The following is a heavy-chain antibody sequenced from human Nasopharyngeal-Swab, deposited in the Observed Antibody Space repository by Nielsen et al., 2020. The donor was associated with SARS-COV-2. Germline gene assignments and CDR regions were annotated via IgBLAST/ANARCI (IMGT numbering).Heavy chain of an antibody. CDR2: IYWDDDK. CDR3: ARAYYYDSSGCHFDY. V-gene: IGHV2-5*02. J-gene: IGHJ4*02. D-gene: IGHD3-22*01. Sequence: RQAPGKALEWPALIYWDDDKRYSPSLKSRLTITKDTSKNQVVLTMTNMDPVDTATYYCARAYYYDSSGCHFDYWGQGTLVTVSS.